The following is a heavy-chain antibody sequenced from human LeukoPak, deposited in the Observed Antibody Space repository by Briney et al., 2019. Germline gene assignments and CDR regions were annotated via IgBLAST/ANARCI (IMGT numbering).Heavy chain of an antibody. CDR3: ARALAVAGRNWYFDL. CDR2: IGTAGDP. CDR1: GFTFSSYD. J-gene: IGHJ2*01. V-gene: IGHV3-13*05. D-gene: IGHD6-19*01. Sequence: HSGGSLRLSCAASGFTFSSYDMHWVRQATGKGLEWVSAIGTAGDPYYPGSVKGRFTISRENAKNSLYLQMNSLRAGDTAVYYCARALAVAGRNWYFDLWGRGTLVTVSS.